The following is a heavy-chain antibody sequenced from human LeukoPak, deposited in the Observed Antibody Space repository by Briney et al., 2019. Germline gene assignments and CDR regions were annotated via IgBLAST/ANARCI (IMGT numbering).Heavy chain of an antibody. CDR2: ISGDAIYT. J-gene: IGHJ4*02. V-gene: IGHV3-23*01. D-gene: IGHD4-17*01. Sequence: GGSLRLSCAASGFILSNYAMTWVRQAPGKGLQWVSAISGDAIYTYYLDSVKGRFTTSRDNSKNTLFLQMNSLRADDTAVYYCAKNYGTSRPFYDYWGQGIVVTVSS. CDR3: AKNYGTSRPFYDY. CDR1: GFILSNYA.